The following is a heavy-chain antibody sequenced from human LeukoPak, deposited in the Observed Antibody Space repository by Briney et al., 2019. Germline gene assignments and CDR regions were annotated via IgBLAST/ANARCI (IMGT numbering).Heavy chain of an antibody. CDR3: ATSGLSYYDYVWGSCRY. D-gene: IGHD3-16*02. J-gene: IGHJ4*02. CDR1: GFTFSSYS. Sequence: GGSLRLSCAASGFTFSSYSMNWVRQAPGKGLEWVSYISSSSSTIYYADSVKGRFTISRDNAKNSLYLQMNSLRAEDTAVYYCATSGLSYYDYVWGSCRYWGQGTLVTVSS. CDR2: ISSSSSTI. V-gene: IGHV3-48*01.